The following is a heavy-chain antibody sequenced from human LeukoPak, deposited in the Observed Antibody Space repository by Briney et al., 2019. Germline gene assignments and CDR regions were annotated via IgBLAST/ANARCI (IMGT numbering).Heavy chain of an antibody. CDR1: GYTFTSYD. J-gene: IGHJ5*02. V-gene: IGHV1-8*01. D-gene: IGHD1-20*01. CDR3: AAAPKYNWNPNWFDP. Sequence: ASVKVSCKASGYTFTSYDINWVRQATGQGLEWMGWMNPNSGNTGYAQKFQERVTITRDMSTSTAYMELSSLRSEDTAVYYCAAAPKYNWNPNWFDPWGQGTLVTVSS. CDR2: MNPNSGNT.